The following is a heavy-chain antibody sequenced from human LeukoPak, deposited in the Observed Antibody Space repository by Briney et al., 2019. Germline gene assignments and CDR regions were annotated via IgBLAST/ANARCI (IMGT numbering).Heavy chain of an antibody. Sequence: PGRSLRLSCAASGFTFSSYGMHWVRQAPGKGLEWVAVIWYDGSNKYYADSVKGRFTISRDNSKNTLYLQMNSLRAEDTAVYYCARWAMIGGFDYWGQGTLVTVSS. V-gene: IGHV3-33*01. CDR2: IWYDGSNK. CDR1: GFTFSSYG. J-gene: IGHJ4*02. CDR3: ARWAMIGGFDY. D-gene: IGHD3-22*01.